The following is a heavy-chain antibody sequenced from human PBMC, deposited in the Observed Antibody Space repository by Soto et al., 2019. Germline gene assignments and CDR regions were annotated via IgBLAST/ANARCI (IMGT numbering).Heavy chain of an antibody. D-gene: IGHD3-22*01. V-gene: IGHV3-23*01. CDR1: GFTFSSYA. CDR2: ISGSGGST. J-gene: IGHJ4*02. Sequence: EVQLLESGGGLVQPGGSLRLSCAASGFTFSSYAMSWVRQAPGKGLEWVSAISGSGGSTYYAESVKGRFTISSDHSKNPLYLHMTSLGAEDTAVYYCAKDGSGPYYYYWDYWGQGTLVAVGS. CDR3: AKDGSGPYYYYWDY.